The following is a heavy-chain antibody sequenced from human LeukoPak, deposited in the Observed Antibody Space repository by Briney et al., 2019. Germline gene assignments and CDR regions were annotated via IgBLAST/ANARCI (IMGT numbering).Heavy chain of an antibody. Sequence: PGGSLRLSCTASGFTFSSYSMNWVRQAPGKGLEWVSSISSSSSYIYYADSVKGRFTISRDNAKNSLYLQMNSLRAEDTAVYYCARGRGSYDALDIWGQGTMVTVSS. CDR1: GFTFSSYS. V-gene: IGHV3-21*01. CDR2: ISSSSSYI. D-gene: IGHD1-26*01. CDR3: ARGRGSYDALDI. J-gene: IGHJ3*02.